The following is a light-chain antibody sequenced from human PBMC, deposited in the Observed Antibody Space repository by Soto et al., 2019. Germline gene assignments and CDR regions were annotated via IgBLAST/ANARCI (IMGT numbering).Light chain of an antibody. V-gene: IGLV6-57*02. CDR2: EDN. CDR3: QSHDTTNVV. CDR1: SGSIASNY. Sequence: NFVLTQPHSVSETPGKTVTISCTGSSGSIASNYVQWYQQRPGSAPTTVIYEDNKRPSGVPDRFSGSVDTSSNSASLIISGLKTEDEADYYCQSHDTTNVVFGRGTKVTV. J-gene: IGLJ3*02.